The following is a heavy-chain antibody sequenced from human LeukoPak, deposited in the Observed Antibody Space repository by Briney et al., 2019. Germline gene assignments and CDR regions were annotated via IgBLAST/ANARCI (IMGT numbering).Heavy chain of an antibody. CDR1: GGSISSGDYY. J-gene: IGHJ4*02. CDR2: IYESGDT. CDR3: ARRFLWFGESLGAFDC. Sequence: SQTLSLTCTVSGGSISSGDYYWSWIRQPPGKGLEWIGYIYESGDTHYNPSLKSRVIISVDTSKNQFSLKLSSVTAADTAVYYCARRFLWFGESLGAFDCWGQGTLVTVSS. D-gene: IGHD3-10*01. V-gene: IGHV4-30-4*01.